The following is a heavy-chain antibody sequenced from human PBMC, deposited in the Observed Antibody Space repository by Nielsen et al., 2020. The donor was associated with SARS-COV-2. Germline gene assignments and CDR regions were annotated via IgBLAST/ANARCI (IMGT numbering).Heavy chain of an antibody. J-gene: IGHJ4*02. CDR3: ARGTLSPVTTGDY. D-gene: IGHD4-17*01. Sequence: GESLKISCAASGFTVSSNYMSWVRQAPGKGLEWVSVIYSGGSTYYADSVKGRFTISRHNSKNTLYLQMNSLRAEDTAVYYCARGTLSPVTTGDYWGQGTLVTVS. CDR1: GFTVSSNY. V-gene: IGHV3-53*04. CDR2: IYSGGST.